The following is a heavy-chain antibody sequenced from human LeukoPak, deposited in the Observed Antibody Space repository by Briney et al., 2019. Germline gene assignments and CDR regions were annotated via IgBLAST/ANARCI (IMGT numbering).Heavy chain of an antibody. V-gene: IGHV3-23*01. CDR1: GITLSNYG. D-gene: IGHD3-22*01. Sequence: GGSLRLSCAVSGITLSNYGMSWVRQAPGKGLEWVAGISDSGGRTNYADSVKGRFTISRDNPKNTLYLQMNSVRAEDTAVYFCAKRGVVIRVILVGFHKEAYYYDSWGQGTLVTVSS. J-gene: IGHJ4*02. CDR3: AKRGVVIRVILVGFHKEAYYYDS. CDR2: ISDSGGRT.